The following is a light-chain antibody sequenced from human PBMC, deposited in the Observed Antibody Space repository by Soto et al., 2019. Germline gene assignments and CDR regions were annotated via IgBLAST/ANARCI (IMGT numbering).Light chain of an antibody. CDR3: AAWDDSLSGV. CDR1: SSNIGNNY. CDR2: ANN. Sequence: QSVLTQPPSASGTPGQRVTISCSGSSSNIGNNYVYWYQQFRGTAPKLLIYANNRRPSGVPERFSGSKSGTSASLAISGLRSEDEADYYCAAWDDSLSGVFGGGTKLTVL. J-gene: IGLJ2*01. V-gene: IGLV1-47*02.